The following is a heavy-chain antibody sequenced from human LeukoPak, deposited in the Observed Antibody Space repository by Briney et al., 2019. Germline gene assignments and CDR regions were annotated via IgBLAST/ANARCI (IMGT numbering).Heavy chain of an antibody. V-gene: IGHV4-4*07. J-gene: IGHJ4*02. CDR1: GGSISNYY. CDR2: IYSSGST. D-gene: IGHD6-19*01. Sequence: PSETLSLTCTISGGSISNYYWSWIRQPAGKGLEWIGRIYSSGSTNYNPSLKSRVTMSVDPSKHQVSPKLSSMTAAGTAVYFCARGGYTSGWSFDYWGQGTLVTVSS. CDR3: ARGGYTSGWSFDY.